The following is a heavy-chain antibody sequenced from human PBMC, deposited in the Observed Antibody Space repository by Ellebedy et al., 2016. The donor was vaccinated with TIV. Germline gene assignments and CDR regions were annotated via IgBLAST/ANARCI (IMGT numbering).Heavy chain of an antibody. J-gene: IGHJ4*02. CDR3: AREMRSPDWTKSNWYGALDN. Sequence: GESLKISCAASGFTFSDYYMSWIRQAPGKGLEWVSYISSSGSTIYYADSVKGRFTISRDKANNSLYLDMTSLRADDTAVYYCAREMRSPDWTKSNWYGALDNWGQGTLVTVAS. CDR2: ISSSGSTI. V-gene: IGHV3-11*04. CDR1: GFTFSDYY. D-gene: IGHD6-13*01.